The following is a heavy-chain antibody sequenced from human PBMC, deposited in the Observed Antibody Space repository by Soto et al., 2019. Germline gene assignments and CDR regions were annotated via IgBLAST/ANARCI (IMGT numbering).Heavy chain of an antibody. CDR1: GFTFSSYG. CDR2: ISYDGSNK. D-gene: IGHD3-10*01. J-gene: IGHJ6*02. V-gene: IGHV3-30*18. CDR3: AKALWGSYGMDV. Sequence: QVQLVESGGGVVQPGRSLRLSCAASGFTFSSYGMHWVRQAPGKGLEWVAVISYDGSNKYYADSVKGRFTISRDNSKNTLYLQMNSLRAEDTAVYYCAKALWGSYGMDVWGQGTTVTVSS.